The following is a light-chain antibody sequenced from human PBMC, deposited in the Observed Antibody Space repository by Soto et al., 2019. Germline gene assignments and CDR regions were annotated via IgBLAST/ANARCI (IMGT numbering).Light chain of an antibody. J-gene: IGLJ2*01. CDR1: TGAVTSGHY. CDR3: LLFFGGAQGRL. V-gene: IGLV7-43*01. CDR2: STT. Sequence: QTVVTQEPSLTVSPGGTVTLTCASSTGAVTSGHYPNWFQQKPGQAPRPLIYSTTNKHSWTPARFSASLLGDKAALTLSGVQPEDEADYYGLLFFGGAQGRLFGGGTKLTVL.